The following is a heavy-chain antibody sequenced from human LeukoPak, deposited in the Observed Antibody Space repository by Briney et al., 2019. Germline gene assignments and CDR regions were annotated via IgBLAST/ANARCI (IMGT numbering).Heavy chain of an antibody. J-gene: IGHJ5*02. CDR2: IYTSGST. CDR3: ARDQADSWIYNWFDP. Sequence: PSETLSLTCTVSGGSISSYYWSWIRRPAGKGLEWIGRIYTSGSTNYNPSLKSRVTMSVDTSKNQFSLKLSSVTAADTAVYYCARDQADSWIYNWFDPWGQGTLVTVSS. V-gene: IGHV4-4*07. D-gene: IGHD6-13*01. CDR1: GGSISSYY.